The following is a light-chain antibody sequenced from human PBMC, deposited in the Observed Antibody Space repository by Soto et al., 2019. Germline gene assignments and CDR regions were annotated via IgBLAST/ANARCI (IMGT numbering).Light chain of an antibody. CDR3: QQYNNWPPIT. J-gene: IGKJ5*01. CDR2: GAS. CDR1: QSVSSSY. V-gene: IGKV3-20*01. Sequence: DIVLTQSPGTLSLSRGERATISCRASQSVSSSYLAWYQQKPGQAPRRLIYGASSRATGIPDRFSGSGSGTEFALTISSLQSEDFAVYYCQQYNNWPPITFGQGTRLEI.